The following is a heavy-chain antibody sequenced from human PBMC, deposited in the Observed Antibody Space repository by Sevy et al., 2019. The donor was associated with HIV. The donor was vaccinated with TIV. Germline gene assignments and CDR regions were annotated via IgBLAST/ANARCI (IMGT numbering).Heavy chain of an antibody. Sequence: ASVKVSCKVSGYTLTELSMHWVRQAPGKGLEWMGGFDPEDGETIYAQKFQGRVTMTADTSTDTAYMELSSLRSEDTAVYYCATDRRVRGVYYYGMDVWGQGTTVTVSS. D-gene: IGHD3-10*01. CDR2: FDPEDGET. CDR1: GYTLTELS. V-gene: IGHV1-24*01. J-gene: IGHJ6*02. CDR3: ATDRRVRGVYYYGMDV.